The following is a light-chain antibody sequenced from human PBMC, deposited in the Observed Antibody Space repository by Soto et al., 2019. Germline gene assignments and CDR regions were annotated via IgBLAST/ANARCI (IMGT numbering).Light chain of an antibody. CDR2: LGS. CDR1: QSLLHSNGYKY. CDR3: MQALQTPYT. V-gene: IGKV2-28*01. Sequence: DIVMTQSPLSLPVTPGEPASISCTSTQSLLHSNGYKYLDWYLQKAGQSPQLLIYLGSHRASGVPDRFSGCGSGTDFTLKISRVESEYVGVYYCMQALQTPYTFGEGTKLDIK. J-gene: IGKJ2*01.